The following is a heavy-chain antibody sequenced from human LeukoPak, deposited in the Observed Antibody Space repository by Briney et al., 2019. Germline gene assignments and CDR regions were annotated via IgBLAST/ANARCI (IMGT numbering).Heavy chain of an antibody. CDR2: INHSGST. V-gene: IGHV4-34*01. CDR3: ARRYPIAVAGTYDY. J-gene: IGHJ4*02. Sequence: SETLSLTCAVYGGSFSGYYWSWIRQPPGKGLEWIGEINHSGSTNYNPSLKSRVTISVDTSKNQCSLKLSSVTAADTAVYYCARRYPIAVAGTYDYWGQGTLVTVSS. CDR1: GGSFSGYY. D-gene: IGHD6-19*01.